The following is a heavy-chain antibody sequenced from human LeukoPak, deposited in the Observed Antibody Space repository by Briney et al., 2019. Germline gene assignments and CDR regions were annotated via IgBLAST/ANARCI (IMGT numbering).Heavy chain of an antibody. CDR1: GFTVSSNY. V-gene: IGHV3-53*01. Sequence: GGSLRLSCAASGFTVSSNYMSWVRQAPGKGLEWVSVIYSGGSTYYADSVKGRFTISRDNSKNTLYLQMNSLRAEDTAVYNCARRESSYQNYYYYYHMDVWGKGTTVTVSS. D-gene: IGHD3-16*02. J-gene: IGHJ6*03. CDR3: ARRESSYQNYYYYYHMDV. CDR2: IYSGGST.